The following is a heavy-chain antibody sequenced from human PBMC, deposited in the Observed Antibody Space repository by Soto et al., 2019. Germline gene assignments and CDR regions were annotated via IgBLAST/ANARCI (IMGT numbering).Heavy chain of an antibody. V-gene: IGHV3-15*07. J-gene: IGHJ4*02. CDR2: FKSRDAGGTT. Sequence: PGGSLRLSCAASGFTFMNAWMNWVRQAPGKGLEWVARFKSRDAGGTTDYAAPVKGRVTISRDDSTNKLYLQMNSLQTEDTAVYYCAGDTPAVGGWFDYWGQGTLVTVSS. CDR3: AGDTPAVGGWFDY. D-gene: IGHD6-19*01. CDR1: GFTFMNAW.